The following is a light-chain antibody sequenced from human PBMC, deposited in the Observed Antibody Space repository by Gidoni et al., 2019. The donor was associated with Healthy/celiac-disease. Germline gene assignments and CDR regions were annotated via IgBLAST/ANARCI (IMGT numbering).Light chain of an antibody. V-gene: IGKV3-11*01. CDR2: DAS. CDR3: QQRSNWPPAVT. J-gene: IGKJ4*01. CDR1: QSVSSY. Sequence: EIVLTQSPATLSLSPGERATLSCRASQSVSSYLAWYQQKPGPAPRLLIYDASNRATGIPARFSGSGSGTDFTLTISSLEPEDFAVYYCQQRSNWPPAVTFGGGTKVEIK.